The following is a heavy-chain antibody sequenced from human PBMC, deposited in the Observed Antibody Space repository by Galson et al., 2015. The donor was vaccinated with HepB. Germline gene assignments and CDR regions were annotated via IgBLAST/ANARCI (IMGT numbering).Heavy chain of an antibody. CDR3: ARHNVWAFDM. CDR1: GYIFTSYW. CDR2: IHPGNSQI. V-gene: IGHV5-51*01. J-gene: IGHJ3*02. D-gene: IGHD2-8*01. Sequence: QSGAEVKKPGESLKISCKVSGYIFTSYWIGWVRQMPGKGMEWMVMIHPGNSQIIYSPSFQGQVSISADKSINTAYMQWSSLKASDSAIYYCARHNVWAFDMWDQGTMVTVSS.